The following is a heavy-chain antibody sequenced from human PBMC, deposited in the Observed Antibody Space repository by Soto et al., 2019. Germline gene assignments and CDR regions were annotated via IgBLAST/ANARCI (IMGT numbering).Heavy chain of an antibody. CDR1: GGSISSGGYS. CDR3: ARGQVVAAQR. J-gene: IGHJ4*02. CDR2: IYHSGST. V-gene: IGHV4-30-2*01. Sequence: QLQLQESGSGLVTPSQTLSLTCAVSGGSISSGGYSGSWIRQPPGKGLEWIGYIYHSGSTYYNASLKSRGPIAVDRAKNQFSLKLTSVTAADTAVYYCARGQVVAAQRCGQGTLVTVSS. D-gene: IGHD2-15*01.